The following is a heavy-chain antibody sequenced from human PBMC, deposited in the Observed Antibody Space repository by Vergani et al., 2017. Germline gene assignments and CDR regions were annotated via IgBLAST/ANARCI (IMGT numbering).Heavy chain of an antibody. CDR3: ARVVGSGSYLYYYYGMDV. J-gene: IGHJ6*02. CDR2: ISSSSSTI. CDR1: GFTFSSYS. D-gene: IGHD1-26*01. V-gene: IGHV3-48*01. Sequence: EVQLVESGGGLVQPGGSLRLSCAASGFTFSSYSVNWVRQAPGKGLEWVSYISSSSSTIYYADSVKGRFTISRDNAKNSLYLQMNSLRAEDTAVYYCARVVGSGSYLYYYYGMDVWGQGTTVTVSS.